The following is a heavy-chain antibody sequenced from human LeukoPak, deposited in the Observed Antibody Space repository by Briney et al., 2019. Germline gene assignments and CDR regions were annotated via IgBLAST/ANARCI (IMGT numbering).Heavy chain of an antibody. CDR3: ATLSYYYDSSGSSFIDY. Sequence: GASVKASCKVSGYTLTELSMHWVRQAPGKGLEWMGGFDPEDGETIYAQKFQGRVTMTEDTSTDTAYMELSSLRSEDTAVYYCATLSYYYDSSGSSFIDYWGQGTLVTVSS. V-gene: IGHV1-24*01. D-gene: IGHD3-22*01. CDR1: GYTLTELS. CDR2: FDPEDGET. J-gene: IGHJ4*02.